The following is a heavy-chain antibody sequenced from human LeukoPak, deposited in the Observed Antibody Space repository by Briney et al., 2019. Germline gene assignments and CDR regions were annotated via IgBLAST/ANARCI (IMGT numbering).Heavy chain of an antibody. CDR2: ISGSGGSI. Sequence: GGSLRLSCAASGFTFSSYALSWVRRAPGKGLEWVPTISGSGGSIYYADSVKGRFTISRDNSKNTLYLRMNSLRAEDTAVYYCAKVRAEGSYNDYWGQGTLVTVSS. CDR3: AKVRAEGSYNDY. V-gene: IGHV3-23*01. D-gene: IGHD1-26*01. J-gene: IGHJ4*02. CDR1: GFTFSSYA.